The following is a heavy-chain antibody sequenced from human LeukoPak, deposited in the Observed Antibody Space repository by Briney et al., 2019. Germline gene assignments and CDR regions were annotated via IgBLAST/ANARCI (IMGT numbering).Heavy chain of an antibody. CDR1: GFTFDDYA. D-gene: IGHD2-21*02. CDR2: ISWNSGSI. V-gene: IGHV3-9*01. CDR3: AKGGLAYCGGDCYDDPFDY. Sequence: PGRSLRLSCAAYGFTFDDYAMHWVRQAPGKGLEWVSGISWNSGSIGYADSVKGRFTISRDNAKNSLYLQMNSLRAEDTALYYCAKGGLAYCGGDCYDDPFDYWGQGTLVTVSS. J-gene: IGHJ4*02.